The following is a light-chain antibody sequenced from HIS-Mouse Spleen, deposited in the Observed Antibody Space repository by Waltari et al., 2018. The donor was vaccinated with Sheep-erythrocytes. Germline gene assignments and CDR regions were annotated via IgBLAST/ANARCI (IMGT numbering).Light chain of an antibody. CDR2: GAS. Sequence: ILWTQSPHTLSLSPGETATLSCRARQSVSSSYLAWYQQKPGQAPRLLIYGASSRATGIPDRFSGSGSGTDFTLTISRLEPEDFAVYYCQQYGSSPWTFGEGTKVEIK. J-gene: IGKJ1*01. V-gene: IGKV3-20*01. CDR1: QSVSSSY. CDR3: QQYGSSPWT.